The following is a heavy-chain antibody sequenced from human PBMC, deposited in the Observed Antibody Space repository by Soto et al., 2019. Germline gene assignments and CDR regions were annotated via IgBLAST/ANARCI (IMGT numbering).Heavy chain of an antibody. Sequence: SETLSLTCSVFGGSVSTGDFYWTWIRQRPGKGLEWIGYIYYSGSTYYNPPLKSRVSISVDASKNQFSLTLTSVTAADTAIYYCARGVLDNGGYSDYWGQGTLVTVSS. CDR2: IYYSGST. J-gene: IGHJ4*02. CDR3: ARGVLDNGGYSDY. CDR1: GGSVSTGDFY. V-gene: IGHV4-30-4*01. D-gene: IGHD4-17*01.